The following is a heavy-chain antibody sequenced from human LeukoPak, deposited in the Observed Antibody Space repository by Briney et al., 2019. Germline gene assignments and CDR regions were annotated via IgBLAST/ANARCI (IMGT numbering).Heavy chain of an antibody. D-gene: IGHD2-2*01. V-gene: IGHV1-18*01. CDR3: ARDRSPRTYCSSTSCDNWFDP. CDR2: ISAYNGNT. Sequence: ASVKVSCKASGYTFTSYGISWVRQAPGQGLEWMGWISAYNGNTNYAQKLQGRVTMTTDTSTSTAYMELRSLRSDDTAVYYCARDRSPRTYCSSTSCDNWFDPWGQGTLVTVSS. J-gene: IGHJ5*02. CDR1: GYTFTSYG.